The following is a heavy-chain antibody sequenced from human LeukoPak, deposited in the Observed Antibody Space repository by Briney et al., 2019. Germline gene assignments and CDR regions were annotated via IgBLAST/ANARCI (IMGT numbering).Heavy chain of an antibody. J-gene: IGHJ4*02. CDR2: INPNSGGT. Sequence: ASVKVSCKASGYTFTGYYMHWVRQAPGQGLEWMGWINPNSGGTNYAQKFQGRVTMTRDTSISTAYMELSRLRSDDTAVYYCARGACSSTSCFDPLDYWGQGTLVTVSS. CDR1: GYTFTGYY. D-gene: IGHD2-2*01. V-gene: IGHV1-2*02. CDR3: ARGACSSTSCFDPLDY.